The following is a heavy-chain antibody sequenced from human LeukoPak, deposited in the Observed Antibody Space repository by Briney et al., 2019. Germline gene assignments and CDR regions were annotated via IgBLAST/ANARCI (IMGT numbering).Heavy chain of an antibody. V-gene: IGHV3-33*01. CDR2: IWYDGTNK. Sequence: GGSLRLSCVASGFTFSNYGMHWVRQAPGKGLEWVAVIWYDGTNKYYVDSVKGRFTISRDNYKNTLYLQMNNLRAEDTAVYYCVRGRYYFDHWGQGTLVTVSS. CDR3: VRGRYYFDH. D-gene: IGHD5-24*01. J-gene: IGHJ4*02. CDR1: GFTFSNYG.